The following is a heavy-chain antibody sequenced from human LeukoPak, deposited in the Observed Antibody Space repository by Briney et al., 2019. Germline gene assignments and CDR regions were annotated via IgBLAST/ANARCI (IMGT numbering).Heavy chain of an antibody. J-gene: IGHJ6*03. D-gene: IGHD2-15*01. V-gene: IGHV1-69*05. CDR2: IIPISGTP. CDR1: GGTFNSYA. CDR3: ARGSLKAVVNSDYYYYMEV. Sequence: ASVKVSCKASGGTFNSYAISWGRQAPGQGLEWMGGIIPISGTPNYAQKFQGRVTITTDESTSIAYMDLSSLRSEDTAVYYCARGSLKAVVNSDYYYYMEVWGEGTTVTVSS.